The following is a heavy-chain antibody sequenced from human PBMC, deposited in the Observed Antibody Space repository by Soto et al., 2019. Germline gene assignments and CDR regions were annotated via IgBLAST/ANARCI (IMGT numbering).Heavy chain of an antibody. CDR1: GFTFRDYG. CDR2: ISHHGLKE. Sequence: QVQLVESGGGVVRPGRSLRLSCVASGFTFRDYGMHWVRQAPGKGLEWVAGISHHGLKEHYADSVKGRFTISRDNSKKSVYLQLNSLRGDDTAVYYCAKDWVGGSNKYYFEYWGQGTLVTVSS. V-gene: IGHV3-30*18. J-gene: IGHJ4*02. CDR3: AKDWVGGSNKYYFEY. D-gene: IGHD1-26*01.